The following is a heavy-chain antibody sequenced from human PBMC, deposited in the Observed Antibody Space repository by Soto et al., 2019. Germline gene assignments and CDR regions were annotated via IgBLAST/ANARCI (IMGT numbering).Heavy chain of an antibody. CDR2: IYYSGST. Sequence: SETLSLPCTVSGGSISSGGYYWSWIHQHPGKGLEWIGYIYYSGSTYYNPSLKSRVTISVDTSKDQFSLKLSSVTAADTAVYDCARGEPTYYYDSSGYPTGADWFDPWGQGTLVTVSS. J-gene: IGHJ5*02. CDR3: ARGEPTYYYDSSGYPTGADWFDP. CDR1: GGSISSGGYY. V-gene: IGHV4-31*03. D-gene: IGHD3-22*01.